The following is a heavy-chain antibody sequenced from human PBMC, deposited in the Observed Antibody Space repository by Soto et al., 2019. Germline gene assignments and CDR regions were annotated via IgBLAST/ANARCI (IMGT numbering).Heavy chain of an antibody. Sequence: QVQLEQSGAEVKKPGASVKVSCKVSGKTLTQFPMHWVRQAPGKGLEWMGGFDPFEGKVLYAESIQGRVTMTDDTSTDTAYMELSSLRSEDTAVYFCATGEHTGDFEYWGQGSLVTVSS. J-gene: IGHJ4*02. CDR2: FDPFEGKV. CDR1: GKTLTQFP. D-gene: IGHD7-27*01. CDR3: ATGEHTGDFEY. V-gene: IGHV1-24*01.